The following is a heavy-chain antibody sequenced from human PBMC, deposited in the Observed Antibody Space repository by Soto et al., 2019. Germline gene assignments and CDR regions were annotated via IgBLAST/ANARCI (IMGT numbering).Heavy chain of an antibody. Sequence: GSLRLSCAASGFTFSNYDMSWVRQAPGQGLEWVSSIRRGGGDIHYADSVKGRFTISRDDSKNTLHLQMNSLRAEDTAVYYCAKRVGSSWQWYFDSWGQGTLVTVSS. CDR3: AKRVGSSWQWYFDS. J-gene: IGHJ4*02. V-gene: IGHV3-23*01. D-gene: IGHD6-13*01. CDR2: IRRGGGDI. CDR1: GFTFSNYD.